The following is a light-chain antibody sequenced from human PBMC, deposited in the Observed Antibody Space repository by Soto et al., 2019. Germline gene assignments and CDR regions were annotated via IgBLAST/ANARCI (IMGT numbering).Light chain of an antibody. CDR2: RNY. CDR1: TSNIGSNY. J-gene: IGLJ2*01. V-gene: IGLV1-47*01. CDR3: AAWDDSLSGPV. Sequence: QPVLTQPPSASGTPGQRVTISCSGSTSNIGSNYVSWYQHLPGTAPKLLIYRNYQRPSGVPGRFSGSKSGTSASLAISGLRSEDESDYYCAAWDDSLSGPVFGGGTKVTVL.